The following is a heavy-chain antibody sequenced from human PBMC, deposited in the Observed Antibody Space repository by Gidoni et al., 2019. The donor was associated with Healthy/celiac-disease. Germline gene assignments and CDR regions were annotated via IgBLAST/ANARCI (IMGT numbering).Heavy chain of an antibody. J-gene: IGHJ6*02. CDR3: ARDRDDYYYGMDV. CDR2: ISSSSSYI. CDR1: GFTFSSYS. V-gene: IGHV3-21*01. Sequence: EVQLVESGGGLVKPGGFLRLSCAASGFTFSSYSMNWVRQAPGKGLEWVSSISSSSSYIYYADSVKGRFTISRDNAKNSLYLQMNSLRAEDTAVYYCARDRDDYYYGMDVWGQGTTVTVSS.